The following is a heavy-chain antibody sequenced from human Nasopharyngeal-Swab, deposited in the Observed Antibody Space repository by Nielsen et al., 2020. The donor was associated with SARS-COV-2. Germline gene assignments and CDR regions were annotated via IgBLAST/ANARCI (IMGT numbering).Heavy chain of an antibody. CDR3: ADPPFSEY. V-gene: IGHV3-23*01. Sequence: GESLKISCAASGFTFSTYAMTWVRQAPGKGLEWVSTIDAGGGNTWYADSVKGRFTISRDNSTSTLYLQMNSLRADDTAVYYCADPPFSEYWGQGTLVTVSS. J-gene: IGHJ4*02. CDR2: IDAGGGNT. CDR1: GFTFSTYA.